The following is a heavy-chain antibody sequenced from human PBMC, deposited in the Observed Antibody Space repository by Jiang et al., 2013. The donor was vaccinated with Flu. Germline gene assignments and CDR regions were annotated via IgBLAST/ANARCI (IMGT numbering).Heavy chain of an antibody. J-gene: IGHJ5*02. CDR3: ARHIVVATATWFDP. V-gene: IGHV4-39*01. D-gene: IGHD2-21*02. CDR1: GGSISSSSYY. CDR2: IYYSGST. Sequence: PGLVKPSETLSLTCTVSGGSISSSSYYWGWIRQPPGKGLEWIGSIYYSGSTYYNPSLKSRVTISVDTSKNQFSLKLSSVTAADTAVYYCARHIVVATATWFDPWGQGTLVTVSS.